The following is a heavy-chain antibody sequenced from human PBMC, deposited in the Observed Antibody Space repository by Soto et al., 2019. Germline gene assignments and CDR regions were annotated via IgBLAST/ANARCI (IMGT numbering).Heavy chain of an antibody. CDR2: IYYSGST. CDR1: GGSISSSSYY. Sequence: QLQLQESGPGLVKPSETLSLTCTVSGGSISSSSYYWGWIRQPPGKGLEWIGSIYYSGSTYYNPSLRSRVTISVDTSENQFSLKLSSVTAADTAVYYWARHSISMIVVVIAPWGQGTLVTVSS. CDR3: ARHSISMIVVVIAP. J-gene: IGHJ5*02. V-gene: IGHV4-39*01. D-gene: IGHD3-22*01.